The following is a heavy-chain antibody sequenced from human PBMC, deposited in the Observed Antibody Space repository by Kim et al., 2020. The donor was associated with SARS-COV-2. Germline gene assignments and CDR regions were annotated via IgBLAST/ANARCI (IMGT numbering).Heavy chain of an antibody. CDR2: IIPIFGTA. Sequence: SVKVSCKASGGTFSSYAISWVRQAPGQGLEWMGGIIPIFGTANYAQKFQGRVTITADESTSTAYMELSSMRSEDTAVYYCARGLGGSGTYYYGMDVWGQGTTVTVSS. V-gene: IGHV1-69*13. D-gene: IGHD6-25*01. CDR1: GGTFSSYA. CDR3: ARGLGGSGTYYYGMDV. J-gene: IGHJ6*02.